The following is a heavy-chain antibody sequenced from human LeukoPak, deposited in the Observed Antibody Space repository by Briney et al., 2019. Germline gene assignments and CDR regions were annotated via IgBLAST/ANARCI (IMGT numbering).Heavy chain of an antibody. V-gene: IGHV1-46*01. Sequence: GASVKVSCKASGNSFTNYNMHWVRLAPGQGLEWMGIITPSNGATHYAQKFQGRVTMTRDTSKSAVYMELRSLKSEDTAVYYCTREVAAPYRVDDWGPGTLVTVSS. CDR1: GNSFTNYN. CDR3: TREVAAPYRVDD. CDR2: ITPSNGAT. D-gene: IGHD2-15*01. J-gene: IGHJ4*02.